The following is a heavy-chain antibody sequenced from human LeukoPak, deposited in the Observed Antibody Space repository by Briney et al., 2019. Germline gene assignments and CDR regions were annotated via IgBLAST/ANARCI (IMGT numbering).Heavy chain of an antibody. CDR1: GYSFNDYY. D-gene: IGHD6-13*01. CDR3: ARGSRIAAAGSHY. J-gene: IGHJ4*02. Sequence: ASVKVSCKASGYSFNDYYIHWARQAPGQGLEWMGWINPNSGGTNYAQKFQGRVTMTRDTSISTAYMELSRLRSDDTAVYYCARGSRIAAAGSHYWGQGTLVTVSS. CDR2: INPNSGGT. V-gene: IGHV1-2*02.